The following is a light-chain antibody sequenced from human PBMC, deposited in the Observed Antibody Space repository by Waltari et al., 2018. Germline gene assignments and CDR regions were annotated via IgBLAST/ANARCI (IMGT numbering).Light chain of an antibody. CDR3: QEYVDDLWT. CDR2: KAS. Sequence: DILMTQSPLTLSASMGDRVTITCRASRDISTKLAWYQQKPGRAPKLLIYKASSLESGVPARFSGSGSGTEFTLTISTLQPDDFATYYCQEYVDDLWTFGQGTKVEIK. CDR1: RDISTK. V-gene: IGKV1-5*03. J-gene: IGKJ1*01.